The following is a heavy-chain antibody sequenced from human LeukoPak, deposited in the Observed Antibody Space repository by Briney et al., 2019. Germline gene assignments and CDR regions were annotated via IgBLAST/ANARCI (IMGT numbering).Heavy chain of an antibody. Sequence: ASVKVSCKASGYTFTSYDINWVRQATGQGLEWMGWMSPNSGNTGYAQKFQGRVTMTRNTSISTAYMELSSLRPEDTAVYYCARNAGGNYYDSSGYHPIDYWGQGTLVTVSS. CDR1: GYTFTSYD. CDR2: MSPNSGNT. J-gene: IGHJ4*02. V-gene: IGHV1-8*01. D-gene: IGHD3-22*01. CDR3: ARNAGGNYYDSSGYHPIDY.